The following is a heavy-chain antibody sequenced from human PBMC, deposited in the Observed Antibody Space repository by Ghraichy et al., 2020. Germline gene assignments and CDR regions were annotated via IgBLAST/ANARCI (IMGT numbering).Heavy chain of an antibody. V-gene: IGHV3-33*06. D-gene: IGHD2-15*01. CDR3: AKDHPSKAVVAAKGGFDY. Sequence: LSLTCTASGFTFRSYHMHWIRQAPGKELEWVAVVWYDGTNKYYADSLKGRFTVSRDNSKNTVYLQMNTLRPEDTAMYYCAKDHPSKAVVAAKGGFDYWGQGTLVTVSS. J-gene: IGHJ4*02. CDR1: GFTFRSYH. CDR2: VWYDGTNK.